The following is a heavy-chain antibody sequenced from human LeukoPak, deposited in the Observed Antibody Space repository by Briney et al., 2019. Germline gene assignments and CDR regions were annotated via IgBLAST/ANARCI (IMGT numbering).Heavy chain of an antibody. V-gene: IGHV4-61*02. CDR2: IYTSGST. D-gene: IGHD1-26*01. Sequence: SETLSLTCTVSGGSISSGSYYWSWIRQPAGKGLEWIGRIYTSGSTNYNPSLKSRVTMSVDTSRNQFSLKLSSVTAADTAVYYCARDLGATTFDYWGQGTLVTVSS. CDR1: GGSISSGSYY. J-gene: IGHJ4*02. CDR3: ARDLGATTFDY.